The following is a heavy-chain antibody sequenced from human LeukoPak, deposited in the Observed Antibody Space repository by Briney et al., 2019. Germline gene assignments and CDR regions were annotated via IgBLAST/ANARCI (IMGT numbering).Heavy chain of an antibody. CDR1: GFTFSSYW. J-gene: IGHJ4*02. D-gene: IGHD5-18*01. Sequence: GGSLRLSCAASGFTFSSYWMSWVRQAPGKGLEWVANIKQDGSEKYYVDSVKGRFTISRDNDKNRLYLQMNSLRAEDTAVYYCARDKAHSYGYFDYWGQGTLVTVSS. V-gene: IGHV3-7*01. CDR3: ARDKAHSYGYFDY. CDR2: IKQDGSEK.